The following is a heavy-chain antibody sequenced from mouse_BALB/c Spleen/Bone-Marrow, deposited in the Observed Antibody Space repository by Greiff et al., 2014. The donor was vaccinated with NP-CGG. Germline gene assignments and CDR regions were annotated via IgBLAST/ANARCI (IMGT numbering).Heavy chain of an antibody. CDR1: GSNIKNTY. D-gene: IGHD1-1*01. V-gene: IGHV14-3*02. J-gene: IGHJ3*01. CDR2: IDPANVNT. Sequence: VQLKESGAELVKPGASVKLSCTASGSNIKNTYIHWVKQRPEQGLEWIGRIDPANVNTKYDPKFQGKATITADTSSNTAYLQLSSLTSEDTAVYYCATYYYGSSLFAYWGQGTLVTVSA. CDR3: ATYYYGSSLFAY.